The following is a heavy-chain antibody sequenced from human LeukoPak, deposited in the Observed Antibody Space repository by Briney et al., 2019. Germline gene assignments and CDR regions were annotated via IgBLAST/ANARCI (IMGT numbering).Heavy chain of an antibody. CDR3: ARDRVEMATTTGAYNWFDP. J-gene: IGHJ5*02. CDR1: GGTLSSYA. Sequence: ASVKVSCKASGGTLSSYAISWVRQAPGQGLEWMGGIIPIFGTANYAQKFQGRVTITADESTSTAYMELSSLRSEDTAVYYCARDRVEMATTTGAYNWFDPWGQGTLVTVSS. V-gene: IGHV1-69*13. CDR2: IIPIFGTA. D-gene: IGHD5-24*01.